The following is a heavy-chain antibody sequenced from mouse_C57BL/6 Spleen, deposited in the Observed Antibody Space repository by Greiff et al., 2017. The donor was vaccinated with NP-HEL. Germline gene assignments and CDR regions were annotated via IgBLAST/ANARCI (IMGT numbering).Heavy chain of an antibody. CDR3: ARAALIYYGNYWYFDV. D-gene: IGHD2-1*01. CDR2: ISSGSSTI. J-gene: IGHJ1*03. CDR1: GFTFSDYG. Sequence: EVKVVESGGGLVKPGGSLKLSCAASGFTFSDYGMHWVRQAPEKGLEWVAYISSGSSTIYYAYTVKGRFPISRDNAKNTLFLQMTSLRSEDTAMYYCARAALIYYGNYWYFDVWGTGTTVTVSS. V-gene: IGHV5-17*01.